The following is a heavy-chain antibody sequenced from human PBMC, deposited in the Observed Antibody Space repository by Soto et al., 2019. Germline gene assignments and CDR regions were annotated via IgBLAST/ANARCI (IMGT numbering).Heavy chain of an antibody. CDR1: GFTFSSYA. V-gene: IGHV3-23*01. J-gene: IGHJ4*02. Sequence: EVQLLESGGGLVQPGGSLRLSCAASGFTFSSYAMSWVRQAPGKGLEWVSAISGSGDSTYYADSVKGRFTISRDNSKNTLYLQMNSLRAEDTAVYYCAKDITDWGRPTRQGPFDYWGQGTLVTVSS. CDR2: ISGSGDST. D-gene: IGHD7-27*01. CDR3: AKDITDWGRPTRQGPFDY.